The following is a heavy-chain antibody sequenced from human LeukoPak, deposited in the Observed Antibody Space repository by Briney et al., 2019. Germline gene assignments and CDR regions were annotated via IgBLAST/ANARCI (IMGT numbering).Heavy chain of an antibody. Sequence: GGSLRLSCVASGFTFSSYGMSWVRQSLGKGLEWVSYISSTSSTIYYADSVKGRFTISRDNARNSLYLQMNSLRDEDTAVYYCARPTSRFYKFWRQGTLVTVSS. D-gene: IGHD1-1*01. CDR3: ARPTSRFYKF. J-gene: IGHJ4*02. CDR1: GFTFSSYG. CDR2: ISSTSSTI. V-gene: IGHV3-48*02.